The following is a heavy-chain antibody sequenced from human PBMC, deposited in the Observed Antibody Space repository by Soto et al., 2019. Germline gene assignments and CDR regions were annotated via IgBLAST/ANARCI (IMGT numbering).Heavy chain of an antibody. CDR1: GGSISTRDNF. CDR3: AGRTPLGNFDY. D-gene: IGHD1-1*01. V-gene: IGHV4-39*01. CDR2: VYYSGTT. Sequence: QLQLQESGPELVKPSETLSLTCTVSGGSISTRDNFWAWVRQSPGKGLEWIGSVYYSGTTYYTPSIKNRVTISVDTSKSQFSLKLTSLTAADTSVYFCAGRTPLGNFDYWGQGTLVTVSS. J-gene: IGHJ4*02.